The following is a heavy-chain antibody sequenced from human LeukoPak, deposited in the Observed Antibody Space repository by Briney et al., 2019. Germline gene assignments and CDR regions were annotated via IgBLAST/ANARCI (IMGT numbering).Heavy chain of an antibody. Sequence: ASVTVSCMASGYTFTSYYMHWVRQAPGQGLEGMGIINPSGGSTSYAQRFQGRVTMTRDTSTSTVYMELSSLRSEDTAVYYCARGDNSPGTPWGQGTLVTGSS. CDR3: ARGDNSPGTP. CDR1: GYTFTSYY. V-gene: IGHV1-46*01. D-gene: IGHD1-20*01. CDR2: INPSGGST. J-gene: IGHJ5*02.